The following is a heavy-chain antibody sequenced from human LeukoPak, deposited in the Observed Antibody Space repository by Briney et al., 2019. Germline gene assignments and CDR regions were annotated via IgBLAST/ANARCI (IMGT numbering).Heavy chain of an antibody. J-gene: IGHJ5*02. Sequence: SETLSLTCAVSGGSFSVYYWSWIRHPPGKGLEWIGEINHSGSTNYSPSPKSQVTISLDTSKSQLSLKLSSVTAADTAVYYCARFYWRVFTVTPLSWFDPWGQGTLVTVSS. D-gene: IGHD4-11*01. CDR2: INHSGST. V-gene: IGHV4-34*01. CDR1: GGSFSVYY. CDR3: ARFYWRVFTVTPLSWFDP.